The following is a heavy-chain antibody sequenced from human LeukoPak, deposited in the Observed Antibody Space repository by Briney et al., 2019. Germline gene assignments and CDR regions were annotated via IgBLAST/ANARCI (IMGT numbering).Heavy chain of an antibody. CDR2: INPSGGST. D-gene: IGHD3-22*01. CDR1: GYTFTGYY. Sequence: ASVKVSCKASGYTFTGYYMHWVRQAPGQGLEWMGIINPSGGSTSYAQKFQGRVTMTRDMSTSTVYMELSSLRSEDTAVYYCARDFVHYYDSSGFKDLGAFDIWGQGTMVTVSS. V-gene: IGHV1-46*01. J-gene: IGHJ3*02. CDR3: ARDFVHYYDSSGFKDLGAFDI.